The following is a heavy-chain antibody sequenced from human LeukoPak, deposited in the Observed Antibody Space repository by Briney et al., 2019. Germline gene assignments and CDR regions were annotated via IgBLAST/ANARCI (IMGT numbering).Heavy chain of an antibody. V-gene: IGHV3-30-3*01. J-gene: IGHJ4*02. Sequence: GGSLRLSCAASGFTFSSYAMHWVRQAPGKGLEWVAVISYDGSNKYYADSVKGRFTISRDNSMNTLYLQMNSLRAEDTAVYYCARVEGGGIAVAAYDYWGQGTLVTVSS. CDR2: ISYDGSNK. D-gene: IGHD6-19*01. CDR3: ARVEGGGIAVAAYDY. CDR1: GFTFSSYA.